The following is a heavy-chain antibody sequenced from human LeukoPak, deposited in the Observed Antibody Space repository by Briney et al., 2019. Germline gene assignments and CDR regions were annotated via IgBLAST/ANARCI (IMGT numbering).Heavy chain of an antibody. D-gene: IGHD6-19*01. V-gene: IGHV3-74*01. J-gene: IGHJ2*01. CDR2: LNTDGRDT. CDR1: GFTFSAYW. Sequence: GGSLRLSCAASGFTFSAYWMHWVRHAPGKGLVWVSRLNTDGRDTRYADSMQGRFTISRDNAKNTLYLQMNSLRAEDTAVYYCARSEAVAWSFDLWGRGTLVTVSS. CDR3: ARSEAVAWSFDL.